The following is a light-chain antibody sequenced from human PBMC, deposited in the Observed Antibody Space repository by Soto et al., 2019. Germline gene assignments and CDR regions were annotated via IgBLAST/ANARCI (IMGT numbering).Light chain of an antibody. CDR2: EVS. CDR3: ASLTTTSFV. V-gene: IGLV2-14*01. J-gene: IGLJ1*01. CDR1: SSDVGAYNF. Sequence: QSVLTQPASVSGSPGQSITTSCTGTSSDVGAYNFVSWYQHHPDKAPKLMISEVSNRLSGVSDRFSGSKSGNTASLTISGLQAEDEADYYCASLTTTSFVFGTGTKVTVL.